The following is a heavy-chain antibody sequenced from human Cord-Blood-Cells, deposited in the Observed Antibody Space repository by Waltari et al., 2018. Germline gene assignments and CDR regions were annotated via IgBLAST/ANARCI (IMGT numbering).Heavy chain of an antibody. D-gene: IGHD6-13*01. CDR3: AREPYSSSWYSDY. CDR1: GFTFSSYA. J-gene: IGHJ4*02. CDR2: ISYDGSNK. V-gene: IGHV3-30-3*01. Sequence: QVQLVESGGGVVQPGRSLRLSCAASGFTFSSYAMHWVRQAPGKGLEWVAVISYDGSNKDYADSVKGRFTISRDNSKNTLYLQMNSLRAEDTAVYYCAREPYSSSWYSDYWGQGTLVTVSS.